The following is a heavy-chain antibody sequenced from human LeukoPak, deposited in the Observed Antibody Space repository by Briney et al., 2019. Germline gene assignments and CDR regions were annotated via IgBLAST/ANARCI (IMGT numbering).Heavy chain of an antibody. CDR3: ARDWRLDWFDP. V-gene: IGHV3-20*04. Sequence: GGSLRLSCAASGFTFDDYGIHWVRQAPGKGLEWVSGINWNGGHTNYADSVKGRFTISRDNAKNSLYLQMNSLRAEDTAVYYCARDWRLDWFDPWGQGTLVTVSS. CDR2: INWNGGHT. CDR1: GFTFDDYG. J-gene: IGHJ5*02. D-gene: IGHD3-3*01.